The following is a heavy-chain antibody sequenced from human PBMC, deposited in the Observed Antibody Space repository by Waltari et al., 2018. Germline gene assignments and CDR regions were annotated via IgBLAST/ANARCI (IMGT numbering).Heavy chain of an antibody. V-gene: IGHV1-2*02. J-gene: IGHJ4*02. CDR1: GYTFTGYY. D-gene: IGHD5-12*01. CDR3: ARDSEAADGYTH. Sequence: QVQLVQSGAEVKKPGASVKVSCKASGYTFTGYYMHWVRQAPGQGLEWMGWSNPNRGGTNDAQKFQGRGTMTRDTSISTAYMELSRLRSEETAVYDCARDSEAADGYTHWGQGTLVTVSA. CDR2: SNPNRGGT.